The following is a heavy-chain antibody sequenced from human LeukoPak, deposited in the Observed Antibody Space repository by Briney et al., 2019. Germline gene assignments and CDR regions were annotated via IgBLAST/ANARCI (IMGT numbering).Heavy chain of an antibody. V-gene: IGHV3-33*08. D-gene: IGHD2-2*01. CDR2: IWYDGSNK. CDR3: ARSSTRPKGMDV. J-gene: IGHJ6*02. Sequence: GGSLRLSCAASGFTFNNAWMNWVRQAPGKGLEWVAVIWYDGSNKYYADSVKGRFTISRDNSKNTLYLQMNSLRAEDTAVYYCARSSTRPKGMDVWGQGTTVTVSS. CDR1: GFTFNNAW.